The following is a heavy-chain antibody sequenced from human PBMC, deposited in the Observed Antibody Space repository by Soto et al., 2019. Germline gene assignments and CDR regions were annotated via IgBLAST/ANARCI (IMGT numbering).Heavy chain of an antibody. J-gene: IGHJ6*02. D-gene: IGHD6-13*01. Sequence: SETLSLTCTVSGGSISSSSYYWGWIRQPPGKGLEWIGSIYYSGSTYYNPSLKSRVTISVDTSKNQFSLKLSSVTAADTAVYYCAADLPLGQHLHDYYYGMDVWGQGTTVTVSS. CDR1: GGSISSSSYY. CDR3: AADLPLGQHLHDYYYGMDV. CDR2: IYYSGST. V-gene: IGHV4-39*01.